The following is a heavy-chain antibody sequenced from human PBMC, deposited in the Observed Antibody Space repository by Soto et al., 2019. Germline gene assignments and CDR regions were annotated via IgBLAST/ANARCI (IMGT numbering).Heavy chain of an antibody. V-gene: IGHV1-18*04. CDR2: ISAYNGNT. CDR3: ARDQYGTPLEWLTPLDY. Sequence: QVQLVQSGAEVKKPGASVKVSCKASGYTFTSYGISWVRQAPGQGLEWMGWISAYNGNTNYAQKLQGRVTMTTDTSTSTAYMELRSLRSDDTAVYYCARDQYGTPLEWLTPLDYWGQGTLVTVSS. J-gene: IGHJ4*02. CDR1: GYTFTSYG. D-gene: IGHD3-3*01.